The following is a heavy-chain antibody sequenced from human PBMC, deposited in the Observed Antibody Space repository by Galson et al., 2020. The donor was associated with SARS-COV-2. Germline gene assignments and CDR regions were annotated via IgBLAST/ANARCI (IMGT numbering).Heavy chain of an antibody. Sequence: ASVKVSCKASGYTLTSYGISWVRQAPGQGLEWMGWISAYNGNTNYAQKPQGRVTMTKNTSTSTAYMELRGLSSDGTAVYYCARADGGYSSSVTKVGFDYWGQGTLVTVSS. CDR3: ARADGGYSSSVTKVGFDY. CDR2: ISAYNGNT. J-gene: IGHJ4*02. V-gene: IGHV1-18*01. CDR1: GYTLTSYG. D-gene: IGHD6-13*01.